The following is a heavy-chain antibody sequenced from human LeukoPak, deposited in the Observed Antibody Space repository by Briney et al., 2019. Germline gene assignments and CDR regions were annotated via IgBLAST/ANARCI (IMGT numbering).Heavy chain of an antibody. CDR2: IRSGGTI. J-gene: IGHJ3*02. CDR3: ARDEACGFDT. Sequence: PGGSLRLSRAASGFTFSTYSMNWVRQAPGKGLEWLSYIRSGGTINYADSVKGRFIISRDNAKNSLYPQMNSLRDEDTAVYYCARDEACGFDTWGQGTMVTVSS. D-gene: IGHD2-21*01. V-gene: IGHV3-48*02. CDR1: GFTFSTYS.